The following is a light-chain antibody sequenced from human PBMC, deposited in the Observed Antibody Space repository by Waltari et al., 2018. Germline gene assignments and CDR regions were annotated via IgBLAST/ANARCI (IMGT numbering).Light chain of an antibody. CDR2: RNN. CDR1: SSNIGSNY. J-gene: IGLJ2*01. CDR3: AAWDDSLSGPV. Sequence: QSVLTQPPSASVTPGQRVTISCSGRSSNIGSNYVYWYQQLPGTAPKLLIYRNNQRPSGVPDRFSGSKSGTSASLAISGLRSEDEADYYCAAWDDSLSGPVFGGGTKLTVL. V-gene: IGLV1-47*01.